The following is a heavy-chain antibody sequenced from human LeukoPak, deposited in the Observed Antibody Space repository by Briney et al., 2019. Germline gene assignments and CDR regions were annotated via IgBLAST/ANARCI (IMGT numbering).Heavy chain of an antibody. V-gene: IGHV4-39*07. CDR3: TIVAWPSYFDY. Sequence: SETLSLTCTVSGGSISSSSYYWGWIRQPPGKGLEWIGEINHSGSTNYNPSLKSRVTISVDTSKNQFSLKLSSVTAADTAVYYCTIVAWPSYFDYWGQGTLVTVSS. D-gene: IGHD5-12*01. CDR1: GGSISSSSYY. CDR2: INHSGST. J-gene: IGHJ4*02.